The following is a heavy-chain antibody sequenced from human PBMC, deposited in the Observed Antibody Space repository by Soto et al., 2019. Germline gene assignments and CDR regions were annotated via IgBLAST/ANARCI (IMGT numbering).Heavy chain of an antibody. CDR1: GYPFTSYG. CDR3: ARGRIVASIHDAFEI. D-gene: IGHD5-12*01. J-gene: IGHJ3*02. V-gene: IGHV1-18*01. Sequence: QGQLLQSGDEVKTPGASVRVSCRASGYPFTSYGISWVRQDPGQGLEWVAWISAYNGKRDTAQKFQDRVTITLDPSTDTAHMYPGDLTSADTAVYYCARGRIVASIHDAFEIWGQGTKVTVSS. CDR2: ISAYNGKR.